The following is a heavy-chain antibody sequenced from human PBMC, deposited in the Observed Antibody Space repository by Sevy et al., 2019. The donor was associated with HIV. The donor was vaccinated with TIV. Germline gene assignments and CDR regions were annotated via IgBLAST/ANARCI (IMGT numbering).Heavy chain of an antibody. Sequence: ASVKVSCKASGYTFTSYGISWVRQAPGQGLEWMGWISAYNGNTKYAQKLQGRVTMTTDTSTSTDYMELRSLRSDDTAVYYCARVPYDYVWGSYRYTGRWFDPWGQGTLVTVSS. CDR3: ARVPYDYVWGSYRYTGRWFDP. CDR2: ISAYNGNT. V-gene: IGHV1-18*01. CDR1: GYTFTSYG. J-gene: IGHJ5*02. D-gene: IGHD3-16*02.